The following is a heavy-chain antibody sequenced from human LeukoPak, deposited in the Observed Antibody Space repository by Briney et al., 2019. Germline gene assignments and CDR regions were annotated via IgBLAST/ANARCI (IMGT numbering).Heavy chain of an antibody. CDR1: GYSISSGYY. D-gene: IGHD3-3*01. V-gene: IGHV4-38-2*02. Sequence: SETLSLTCTVSGYSISSGYYWGWIRQPPGKGLEWIGSIYHSGSTYYNPSLKSRVTISVDTSKNQFSLKLSSVTAADTAVYYCARGDPVFGAQNWFDPWGQGTLVTVSS. CDR3: ARGDPVFGAQNWFDP. J-gene: IGHJ5*02. CDR2: IYHSGST.